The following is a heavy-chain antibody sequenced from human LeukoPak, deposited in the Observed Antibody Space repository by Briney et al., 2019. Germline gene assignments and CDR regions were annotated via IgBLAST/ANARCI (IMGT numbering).Heavy chain of an antibody. D-gene: IGHD2-8*01. V-gene: IGHV4-30-4*01. J-gene: IGHJ4*02. CDR1: GGSISSGDYY. CDR3: SRENGAFSPFGY. CDR2: ISLTGLT. Sequence: PSETLSLTCTVSGGSISSGDYYWSWVRQPPGQDLEWIGEISLTGLTHYNPSLESRVTVSLDKSKNQLSLNLTSVTAADTAVYYCSRENGAFSPFGYWGQGTLVTVLS.